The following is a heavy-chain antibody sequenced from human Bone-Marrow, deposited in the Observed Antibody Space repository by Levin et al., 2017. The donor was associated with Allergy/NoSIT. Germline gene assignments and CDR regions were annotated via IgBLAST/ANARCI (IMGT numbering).Heavy chain of an antibody. J-gene: IGHJ6*02. CDR1: GGSISSSNW. CDR3: ARDSGLYSGSYKITYYYYYGMDV. Sequence: SQTLSLTCAVSGGSISSSNWWSWVRQPPGKGLEWIGEIYHSGSTNYNPSLKSRVTISVDKSKNQFSLKLSSVTAADTAVYYCARDSGLYSGSYKITYYYYYGMDVWGQGTTVTVSS. CDR2: IYHSGST. V-gene: IGHV4-4*02. D-gene: IGHD1-26*01.